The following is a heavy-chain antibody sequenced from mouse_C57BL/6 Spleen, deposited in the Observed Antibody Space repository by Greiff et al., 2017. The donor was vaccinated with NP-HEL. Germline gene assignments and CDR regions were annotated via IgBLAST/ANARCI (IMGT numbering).Heavy chain of an antibody. CDR3: TRPYYSNYLAY. V-gene: IGHV5-9-1*02. D-gene: IGHD2-5*01. CDR2: ISSGGDYI. J-gene: IGHJ3*01. Sequence: EVKLMESGEGLVKPGGSLKLSCAASGFTFSSYAMSWVRQTPEKRLEWVAYISSGGDYIYYADTVKGRFTISRDNARNTLYLQMSSLKSEDTAMYYCTRPYYSNYLAYWGQGTLVTVSA. CDR1: GFTFSSYA.